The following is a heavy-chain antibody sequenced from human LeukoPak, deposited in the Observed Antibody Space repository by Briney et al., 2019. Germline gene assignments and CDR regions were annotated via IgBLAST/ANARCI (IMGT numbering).Heavy chain of an antibody. V-gene: IGHV3-48*03. Sequence: PGGSLRLSCEASGLTFSSYEMNWVRKAQGKGLGWVSYITSSGSTIYYADSVKGRFTISRDNAKNSLYLQMNSLRAEDTAVYYCARGGSSRIDDAFDIWGQGTMVIVSS. CDR1: GLTFSSYE. CDR3: ARGGSSRIDDAFDI. J-gene: IGHJ3*02. CDR2: ITSSGSTI. D-gene: IGHD6-13*01.